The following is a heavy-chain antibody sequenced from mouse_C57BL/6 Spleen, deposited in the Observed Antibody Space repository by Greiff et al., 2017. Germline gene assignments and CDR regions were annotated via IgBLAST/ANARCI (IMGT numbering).Heavy chain of an antibody. V-gene: IGHV1-80*01. CDR1: GYAFSSYW. J-gene: IGHJ2*01. Sequence: QVQLQQSGAELVKPGASVKISCKASGYAFSSYWMNWVKQRPGKGLEWIGQIYPGDGDTNYNGKFKGKATLTADKSSSTAYMQLSSLTSEDSAVYFCARWNYCNYVGYWGQGTTLTVSS. D-gene: IGHD2-1*01. CDR2: IYPGDGDT. CDR3: ARWNYCNYVGY.